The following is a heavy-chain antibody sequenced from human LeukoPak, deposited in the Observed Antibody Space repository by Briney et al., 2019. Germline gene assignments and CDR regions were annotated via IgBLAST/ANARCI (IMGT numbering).Heavy chain of an antibody. V-gene: IGHV3-23*01. CDR2: ISGSGGST. CDR3: AKDRSCTNDICHGDFDY. CDR1: GFTFSSYA. D-gene: IGHD2-8*01. J-gene: IGHJ4*02. Sequence: GGSLRLSCAASGFTFSSYAVSWVRQAPGKGLEWVSSISGSGGSTYSADSVKGRFTISRDNSKNTLYLQINSLRAEDTALYYCAKDRSCTNDICHGDFDYWGQGTLVTVSS.